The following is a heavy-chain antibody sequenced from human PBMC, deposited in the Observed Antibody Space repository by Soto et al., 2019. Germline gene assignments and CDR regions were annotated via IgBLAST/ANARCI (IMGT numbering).Heavy chain of an antibody. CDR1: GYTFTSYG. D-gene: IGHD2-15*01. Sequence: QVQLVQSGAEVKKPGASVKVSCKASGYTFTSYGISWVRQAPGQGLDWMGWISAYNGNTKYAQDLQGRVTMTTDTSTSTAYMELRSLRSDDTAVYYCARFSGGSYNTYYFYYGMDVWGQRTTVTVSS. V-gene: IGHV1-18*01. J-gene: IGHJ6*02. CDR3: ARFSGGSYNTYYFYYGMDV. CDR2: ISAYNGNT.